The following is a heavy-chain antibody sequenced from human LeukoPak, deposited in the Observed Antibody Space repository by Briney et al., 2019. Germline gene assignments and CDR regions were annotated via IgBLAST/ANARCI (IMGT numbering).Heavy chain of an antibody. D-gene: IGHD3-16*02. V-gene: IGHV4-61*02. CDR2: IYTSGST. J-gene: IGHJ3*02. CDR1: GGSISSSSYY. CDR3: ARDDVGLSHDAFDI. Sequence: SETLSLTCTVSGGSISSSSYYWGWIRQPAGKGLEWIGRIYTSGSTNYNPSLKSRVTISVDTSKNQFSLKLSSVTAADTAVYYCARDDVGLSHDAFDIWGQGTMVTVSS.